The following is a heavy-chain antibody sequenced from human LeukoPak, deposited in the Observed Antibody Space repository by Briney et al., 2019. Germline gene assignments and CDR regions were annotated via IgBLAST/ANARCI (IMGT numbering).Heavy chain of an antibody. CDR3: AREGLWFGELGYYGMDV. CDR2: ISSGSSYI. CDR1: GFTFSSYS. D-gene: IGHD3-10*01. J-gene: IGHJ6*02. Sequence: GALRLSCAASGFTFSSYSMNWVRQAPGKGLEWVSSISSGSSYIYYADSVKGRFTISRDNAKNSLYLQMNSLRAEDTAVYYCAREGLWFGELGYYGMDVWGQGTTVTVSS. V-gene: IGHV3-21*01.